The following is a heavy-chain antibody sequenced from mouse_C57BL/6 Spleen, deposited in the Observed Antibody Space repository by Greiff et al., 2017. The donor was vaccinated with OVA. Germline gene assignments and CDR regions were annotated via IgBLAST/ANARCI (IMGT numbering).Heavy chain of an antibody. V-gene: IGHV1-15*01. Sequence: QVQLKESGAELVRPGASVTLSCKASGYTFTDYEMHWVKQTPVHGLEWIGAIDPETGGTAYNQKFKGKAILTADKSSSTAYMELRSLTSEDSAVYYCTNYYGTWGQGTLVTVSA. D-gene: IGHD1-1*01. J-gene: IGHJ3*01. CDR2: IDPETGGT. CDR1: GYTFTDYE. CDR3: TNYYGT.